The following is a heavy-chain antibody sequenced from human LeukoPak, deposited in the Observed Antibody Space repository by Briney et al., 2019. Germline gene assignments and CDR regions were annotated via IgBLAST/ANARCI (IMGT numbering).Heavy chain of an antibody. J-gene: IGHJ4*02. CDR1: GGSISGYY. V-gene: IGHV4-4*07. CDR2: IYTSGST. Sequence: PSETLSLTCSVSGGSISGYYWSWIRQPAGKGLELIGRIYTSGSTNYNPSLETRVTLSLDPPNHEFSLKMTSVTAADTAVYYCARQIGDYHNFDCWGQGTLVSVSS. CDR3: ARQIGDYHNFDC. D-gene: IGHD2-21*01.